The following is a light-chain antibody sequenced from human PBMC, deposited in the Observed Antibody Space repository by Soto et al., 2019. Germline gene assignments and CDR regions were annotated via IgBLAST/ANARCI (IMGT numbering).Light chain of an antibody. CDR3: QQYSSWPPRYT. CDR1: QSVSSN. CDR2: GAS. J-gene: IGKJ2*01. V-gene: IGKV3-15*01. Sequence: EIVMTQSPATLSVSPGERATLSCRASQSVSSNLAWYQQKPGQAPRLLIYGASTRATGIPARFSGSGSGTEFILIISSLQSEDFAVYYCQQYSSWPPRYTFGQGTKLEIK.